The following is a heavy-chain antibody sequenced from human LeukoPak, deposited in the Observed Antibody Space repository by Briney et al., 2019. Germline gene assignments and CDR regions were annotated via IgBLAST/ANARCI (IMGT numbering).Heavy chain of an antibody. Sequence: SETLSLTCAVSGGSISSGGYSWSWIRQPPGKGLEWIGYIYYSGSTYYNPSLKSRVTISVDTSKNQFSLKLSSVTAADTAVYYCASLTLLSSSWYWDYWGQGTLVTVSS. CDR1: GGSISSGGYS. V-gene: IGHV4-30-2*01. CDR3: ASLTLLSSSWYWDY. CDR2: IYYSGST. J-gene: IGHJ4*02. D-gene: IGHD6-13*01.